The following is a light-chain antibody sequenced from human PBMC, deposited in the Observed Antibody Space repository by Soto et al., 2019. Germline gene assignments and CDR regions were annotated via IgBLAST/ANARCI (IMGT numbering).Light chain of an antibody. V-gene: IGLV2-14*03. CDR2: DVS. Sequence: QSALTQPASVSGSPGQSITISCTGNSGDLGGYGYVSWYRQHPGKAPKLLIYDVSDRPSGVSSRFSGSKSGNTASLTISGLQAEDNSIYYCSSYASGSTVIFGGGTKVTVL. CDR1: SGDLGGYGY. J-gene: IGLJ2*01. CDR3: SSYASGSTVI.